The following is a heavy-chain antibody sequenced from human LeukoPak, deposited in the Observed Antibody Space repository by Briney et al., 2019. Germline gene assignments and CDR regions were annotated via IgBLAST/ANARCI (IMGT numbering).Heavy chain of an antibody. CDR1: GGSFSGYY. J-gene: IGHJ6*02. V-gene: IGHV4-34*01. CDR3: ARGPRYSSSWTHYYYYGMGV. CDR2: INHSGST. D-gene: IGHD6-13*01. Sequence: ASETLSLTCAVYGGSFSGYYWSWIRQPPGKGLEWIGEINHSGSTNYNPSLKSRVTISVDTSKNQFSLKLSSVTAADTAVYYCARGPRYSSSWTHYYYYGMGVWGQGTTVTVSS.